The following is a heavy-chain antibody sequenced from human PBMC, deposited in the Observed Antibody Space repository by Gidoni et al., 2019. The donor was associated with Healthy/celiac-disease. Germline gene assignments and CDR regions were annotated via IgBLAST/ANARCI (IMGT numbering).Heavy chain of an antibody. D-gene: IGHD6-13*01. J-gene: IGHJ4*02. CDR3: ARSAAYSSRMNFDY. CDR1: GGSFSSYA. Sequence: QVQLVQSGAEVKKPGSSVKVPCKASGGSFSSYAISWVQQAPGQGLEWLGGIIPTCGTANYAQKLQGRVTITADKSTSTAYMELSSLRSEDTAVYYCARSAAYSSRMNFDYWGQGTLVTVSS. CDR2: IIPTCGTA. V-gene: IGHV1-69*06.